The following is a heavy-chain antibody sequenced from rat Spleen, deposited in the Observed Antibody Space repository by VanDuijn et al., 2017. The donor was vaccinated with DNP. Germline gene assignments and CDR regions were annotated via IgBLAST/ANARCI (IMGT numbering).Heavy chain of an antibody. J-gene: IGHJ3*01. CDR1: GFTFSDYN. CDR2: ISHDGSST. Sequence: EVQVVESGGDLVQPGGSLKLSCAASGFTFSDYNMAWVRQAPKKGLEWVATISHDGSSTYYRDSVKGRFTISRDNAKNTQYLQMDSLRSEDTATYYCARQSAAISTGFAYWGQGTLVTVSS. D-gene: IGHD1-2*01. CDR3: ARQSAAISTGFAY. V-gene: IGHV5-7*01.